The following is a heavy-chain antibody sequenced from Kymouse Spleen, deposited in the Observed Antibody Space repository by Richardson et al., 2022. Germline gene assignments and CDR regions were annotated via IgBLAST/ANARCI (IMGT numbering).Heavy chain of an antibody. D-gene: IGHD3-3*01,IGHD5-12*01. CDR2: IKSKTDGGTT. CDR3: TTDHDSQDYYYGMDV. CDR1: GFTFSNAW. J-gene: IGHJ6*02. V-gene: IGHV3-15*01. Sequence: EVQLVESGGGLVKPGGSLRLSCAASGFTFSNAWMSWVRQAPGKGLEWVGRIKSKTDGGTTDYAAPVKGRFTISRDDSKNTLYLQMNSLKTEDTAVYYCTTDHDSQDYYYGMDVWGQGTTVTVSS.